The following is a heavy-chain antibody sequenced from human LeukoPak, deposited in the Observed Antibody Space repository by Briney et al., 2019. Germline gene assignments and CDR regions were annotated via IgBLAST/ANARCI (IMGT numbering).Heavy chain of an antibody. Sequence: GGPLRPSVEAPGLTLINPGMSGVGRPPGKGLEWVGRIKSKTDGGTTDYAAPVKGRFTISRDDSKNTLYLQMNSLKTEDTAVYYCTTVRSVLWGQGTMVTVSS. CDR2: IKSKTDGGTT. J-gene: IGHJ3*01. V-gene: IGHV3-15*01. CDR3: TTVRSVL. CDR1: GLTLINPG.